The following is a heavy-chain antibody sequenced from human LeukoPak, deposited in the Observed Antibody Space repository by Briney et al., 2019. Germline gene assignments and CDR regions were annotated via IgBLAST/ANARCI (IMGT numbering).Heavy chain of an antibody. CDR2: IYYSGST. CDR1: GGSISSGDYY. D-gene: IGHD2-21*02. Sequence: SETLPLTCTVSGGSISSGDYYWSWIRQPPGKGLEWIGYIYYSGSTYYNPSLKSRVTISVDTSKNQFSLKLSSVTAADTAAYYCAREYGDDNWFDPWGQGTLVTVSS. V-gene: IGHV4-30-4*01. CDR3: AREYGDDNWFDP. J-gene: IGHJ5*02.